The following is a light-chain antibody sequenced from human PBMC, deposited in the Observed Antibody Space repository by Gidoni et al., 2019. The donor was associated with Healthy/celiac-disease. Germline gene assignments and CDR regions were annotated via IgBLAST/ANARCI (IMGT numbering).Light chain of an antibody. J-gene: IGLJ3*02. CDR2: EVS. CDR1: SSDVGGYNY. Sequence: QSALTQPASVSGSPGPSITISCTGTSSDVGGYNYVSWYQQHPGKAPKLMIYEVSNRPSGVPDRFSGSKSGNTASLTISGLQAEDEADYYCSSYTSSSTQVFGGGTKLTVL. CDR3: SSYTSSSTQV. V-gene: IGLV2-14*01.